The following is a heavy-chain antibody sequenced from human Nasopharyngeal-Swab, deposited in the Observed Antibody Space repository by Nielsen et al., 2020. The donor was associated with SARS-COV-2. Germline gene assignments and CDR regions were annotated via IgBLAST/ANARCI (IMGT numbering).Heavy chain of an antibody. D-gene: IGHD3-22*01. CDR1: GFTFTSSA. Sequence: SVKVSCKASGFTFTSSAVQWVRQARGQRLEWIGWIVVGSGNTNYAQKLQERVTITRDMSTSTAYMELSSLRSEDTAVYYCAAAASYDSSGYYSDYWGQGTLVTVSS. J-gene: IGHJ4*02. CDR2: IVVGSGNT. V-gene: IGHV1-58*01. CDR3: AAAASYDSSGYYSDY.